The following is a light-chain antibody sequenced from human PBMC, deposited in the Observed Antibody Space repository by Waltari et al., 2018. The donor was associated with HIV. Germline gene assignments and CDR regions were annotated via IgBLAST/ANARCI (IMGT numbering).Light chain of an antibody. CDR1: QSISDF. J-gene: IGKJ2*01. CDR3: QQSDSIPYT. Sequence: TQSPSPLSASVGDRVTITCRASQSISDFLNWYQQKPGKAPQLLISSASTLQSGVPSRFSGSGSGTDFTLTINSLQPEDFATYYCQQSDSIPYTFGQGTKLDIK. V-gene: IGKV1-39*01. CDR2: SAS.